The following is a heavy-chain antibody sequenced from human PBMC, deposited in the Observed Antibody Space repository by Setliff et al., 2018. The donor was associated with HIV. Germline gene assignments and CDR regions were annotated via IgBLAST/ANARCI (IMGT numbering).Heavy chain of an antibody. D-gene: IGHD3-9*01. CDR2: IYSSGST. CDR3: ARSLGTIWGYDY. J-gene: IGHJ4*02. V-gene: IGHV4-59*01. CDR1: GGSISSYY. Sequence: SESLSLTCTVSGGSISSYYWSWIRQPPGKGLEWIGYIYSSGSTNYNPSLKSRVTISVDTSKNQFSLNLSSVTAADTAVYYCARSLGTIWGYDYWGQGTLVTVPQ.